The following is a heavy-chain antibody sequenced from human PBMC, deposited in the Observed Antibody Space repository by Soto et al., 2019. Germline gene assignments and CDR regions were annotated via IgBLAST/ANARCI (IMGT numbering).Heavy chain of an antibody. J-gene: IGHJ5*02. Sequence: GGSLRLSCAASGFTFSSYAMSWVRQAPGKGLEWVSAISGSGGSTYYADSVKGRFTISRDNSKNTLYLQMNSLRAEDTAVYYCAKAREGSRHSNNWFDPWGQGTLVTVSS. V-gene: IGHV3-23*01. CDR3: AKAREGSRHSNNWFDP. CDR2: ISGSGGST. D-gene: IGHD6-13*01. CDR1: GFTFSSYA.